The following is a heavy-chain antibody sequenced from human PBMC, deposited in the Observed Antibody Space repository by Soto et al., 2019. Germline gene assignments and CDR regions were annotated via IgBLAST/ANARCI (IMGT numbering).Heavy chain of an antibody. V-gene: IGHV1-46*01. Sequence: QVQLVQSGTEVRMPGASVKISCQASGYTFTNYYIHWVRQAPGQGLELMAIINPSTGGTSYTQKLQDRLTMTRDTSTGTVHMELRSLRSEDTARFYCARGYGTEGYSPPQYWGQGTLVIVSS. CDR1: GYTFTNYY. J-gene: IGHJ4*02. D-gene: IGHD2-21*01. CDR3: ARGYGTEGYSPPQY. CDR2: INPSTGGT.